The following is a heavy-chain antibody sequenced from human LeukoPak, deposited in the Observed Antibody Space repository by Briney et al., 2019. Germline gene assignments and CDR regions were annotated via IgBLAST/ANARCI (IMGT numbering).Heavy chain of an antibody. D-gene: IGHD2-15*01. J-gene: IGHJ4*02. CDR3: ARKVVVAMDLDY. V-gene: IGHV3-23*01. Sequence: GGSLRLSCAASGFTFNSYAMTWVRQVPGKGLEWVSCITGAGSSTKYADSVNGRFTISRDNSKNTVSLQMTGLRAEDTAVDYCARKVVVAMDLDYWGQGTLVTVSS. CDR2: ITGAGSST. CDR1: GFTFNSYA.